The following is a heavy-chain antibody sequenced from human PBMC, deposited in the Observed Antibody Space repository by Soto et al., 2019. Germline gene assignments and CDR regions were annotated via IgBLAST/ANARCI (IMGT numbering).Heavy chain of an antibody. CDR3: ARTYYYNSSGPVDY. Sequence: PSETLSLTCTVSGGSISSSSYYWGWIRQPPGKGLEWIGSIYYSGSTYYNPSVKSRVIISVDTSKNQFSLKLSAVTAADTAVYYCARTYYYNSSGPVDYWGQGNLVTVSS. CDR1: GGSISSSSYY. D-gene: IGHD3-22*01. J-gene: IGHJ4*02. V-gene: IGHV4-39*01. CDR2: IYYSGST.